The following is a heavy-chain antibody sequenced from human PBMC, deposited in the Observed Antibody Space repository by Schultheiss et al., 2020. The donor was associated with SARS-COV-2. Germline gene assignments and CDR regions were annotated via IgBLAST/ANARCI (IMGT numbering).Heavy chain of an antibody. CDR1: GFTFSSYV. J-gene: IGHJ3*02. CDR3: ARGVAVAGSPYDAFDI. CDR2: IRQDGTYK. Sequence: GGSLRLSCAASGFTFSSYVMHWVRQAPGKGLEWVAFIRQDGTYKYHADSVKGRFTISRDMSKNTLYLQMNSLRAEDTAVYYCARGVAVAGSPYDAFDIWGQGTMVTVSS. V-gene: IGHV3-30*02. D-gene: IGHD6-19*01.